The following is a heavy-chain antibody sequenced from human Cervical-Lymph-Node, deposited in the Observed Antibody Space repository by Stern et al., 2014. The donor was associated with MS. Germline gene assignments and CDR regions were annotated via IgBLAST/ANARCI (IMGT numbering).Heavy chain of an antibody. Sequence: VQLVQSGAEVTKPGSSVTVSCKASGGTLSKFPSSWVRPAPGQGLECLGGIFPVFGTLTYAQEGRGRVTSTADVSTSTVYMELSSLRSDDTAVYYCALSAETSDRWYSLGYDLWGQGTLVTVSS. D-gene: IGHD6-13*01. V-gene: IGHV1-69*01. CDR1: GGTLSKFP. CDR3: ALSAETSDRWYSLGYDL. J-gene: IGHJ5*02. CDR2: IFPVFGTL.